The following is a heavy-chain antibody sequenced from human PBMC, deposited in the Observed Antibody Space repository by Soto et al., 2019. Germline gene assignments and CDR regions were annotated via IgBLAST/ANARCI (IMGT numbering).Heavy chain of an antibody. CDR1: VFTFSSYG. V-gene: IGHV3-30*18. Sequence: GGSLRLSCAASVFTFSSYGMRWVRQAPGKGLEWVAVISYDGSNKYYADSVKGRFTISRDNSKNTLYLQMNSLRAEDTAVYYCAKDNDIVVVPAAKGMDVWGQGTTVTVSS. D-gene: IGHD2-2*01. CDR2: ISYDGSNK. J-gene: IGHJ6*02. CDR3: AKDNDIVVVPAAKGMDV.